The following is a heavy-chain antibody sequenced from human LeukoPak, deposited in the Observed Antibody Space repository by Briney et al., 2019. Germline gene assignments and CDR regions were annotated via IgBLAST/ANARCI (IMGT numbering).Heavy chain of an antibody. V-gene: IGHV3-33*01. CDR3: ASAPYGSGTFLDY. Sequence: PGRSPRLSCAASGFTFSSSGMHWVRQAPGKGLEWVAVIWYDGSDKYSADSVKGRFTISRDNSKNTLYLQMNSLRAEDTAVYYCASAPYGSGTFLDYWGQGTLVTVSS. D-gene: IGHD3-10*01. J-gene: IGHJ4*02. CDR2: IWYDGSDK. CDR1: GFTFSSSG.